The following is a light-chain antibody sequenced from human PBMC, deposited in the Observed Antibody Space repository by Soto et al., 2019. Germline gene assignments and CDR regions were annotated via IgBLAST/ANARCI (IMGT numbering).Light chain of an antibody. CDR3: SSYSGTNYHYV. V-gene: IGLV2-8*01. Sequence: QSVLTQPPSASGTPGQRVTISCSGSSSNIGSNTVNWYQQHPGKAPKLMIYEVSERPSGVPDRFSGSKSGNTASLTVSGLQADDEADYYCSSYSGTNYHYVFGTGTKVTVL. J-gene: IGLJ1*01. CDR1: SSNIGSNT. CDR2: EVS.